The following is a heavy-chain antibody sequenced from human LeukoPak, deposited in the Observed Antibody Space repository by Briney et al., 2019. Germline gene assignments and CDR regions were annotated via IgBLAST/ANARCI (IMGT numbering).Heavy chain of an antibody. CDR2: IKQDGSEK. CDR1: EFTFSRYW. CDR3: ARDRSSGLVDFNYFDY. Sequence: GGCVRLSCAASEFTFSRYWMSWVRQAPGKGLEWVANIKQDGSEKYYVDSVKGRFTISRDNAKNSLYLQMNSLRAEDTAVYYCARDRSSGLVDFNYFDYWGQGTLVTVSS. D-gene: IGHD6-19*01. V-gene: IGHV3-7*03. J-gene: IGHJ4*02.